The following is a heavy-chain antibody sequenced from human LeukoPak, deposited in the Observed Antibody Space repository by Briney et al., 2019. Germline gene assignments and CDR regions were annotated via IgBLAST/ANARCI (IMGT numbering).Heavy chain of an antibody. D-gene: IGHD3-3*01. CDR3: ARARSAYYDFWSGQESRGYFDY. CDR1: GGSISSSNW. J-gene: IGHJ4*02. Sequence: SETLSLTCAVSGGSISSSNWWSWVRQPPGKGLEWIGEINHSGSTNYNPSLKSRVTISVDTSKNQFSLKLSSVTAADTAVYYCARARSAYYDFWSGQESRGYFDYWGQGTLVTVSS. V-gene: IGHV4-4*02. CDR2: INHSGST.